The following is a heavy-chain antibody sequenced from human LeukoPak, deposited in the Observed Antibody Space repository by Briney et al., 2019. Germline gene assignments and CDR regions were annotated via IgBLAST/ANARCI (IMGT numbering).Heavy chain of an antibody. CDR2: INPSGGST. D-gene: IGHD6-13*01. CDR3: ARQIAAANPFDS. J-gene: IGHJ4*02. Sequence: ASVKVSCKASGYTFTNYFMHCVRQAPGQGLEWMGMINPSGGSTRYAQNFQGRVTMTRDTSTSTVYMELSSLRPEDTAVYYCARQIAAANPFDSWGQGTLVTVSS. CDR1: GYTFTNYF. V-gene: IGHV1-46*01.